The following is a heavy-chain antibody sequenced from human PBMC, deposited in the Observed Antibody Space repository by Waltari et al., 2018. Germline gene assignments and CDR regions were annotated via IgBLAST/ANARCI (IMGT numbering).Heavy chain of an antibody. V-gene: IGHV3-53*01. D-gene: IGHD4-4*01. J-gene: IGHJ6*02. CDR3: ARVRYSNLYYYGMDV. CDR2: IYSGGST. CDR1: GFTVSSNY. Sequence: EVQLVESGGGLIQPGGSLRLSCAASGFTVSSNYMSWVRQAPGKGLEWVSVIYSGGSTYYADSVKGRFTISRDNSKNTLYLQMNSLRAEDTAAYYCARVRYSNLYYYGMDVWGQGTTVTVSS.